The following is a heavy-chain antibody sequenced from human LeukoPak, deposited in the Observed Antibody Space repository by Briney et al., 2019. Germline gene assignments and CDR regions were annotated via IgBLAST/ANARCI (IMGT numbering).Heavy chain of an antibody. CDR1: GFTFSSYS. V-gene: IGHV3-48*01. CDR2: ISSSSSTI. J-gene: IGHJ4*02. CDR3: ASRIAAAGLDY. D-gene: IGHD6-13*01. Sequence: GGSLRLSCAASGFTFSSYSMNWVRQAPGKGLEWVSYISSSSSTIYYADSVKGRFTISRDNAKNSLYLQMNSLRAEDTAVYYRASRIAAAGLDYWGQGTLVTVSS.